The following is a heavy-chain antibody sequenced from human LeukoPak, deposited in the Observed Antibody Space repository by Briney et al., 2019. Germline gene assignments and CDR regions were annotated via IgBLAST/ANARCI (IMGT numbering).Heavy chain of an antibody. D-gene: IGHD3-9*01. J-gene: IGHJ6*02. Sequence: SQTLSLTCTVSGGSISSGGYYWSWIRQHPGKGLEWIGEINHSGSTNYNPSLKSRVTISVDTSKNQFSLKLSSVTAADTAVYYCARGCDILTGYYIPGGVDVWGQGTTVTVPS. CDR1: GGSISSGGYY. CDR3: ARGCDILTGYYIPGGVDV. V-gene: IGHV4-31*03. CDR2: INHSGST.